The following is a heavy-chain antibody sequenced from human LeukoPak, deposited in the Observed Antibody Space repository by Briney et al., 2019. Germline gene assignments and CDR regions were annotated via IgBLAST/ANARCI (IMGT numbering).Heavy chain of an antibody. CDR1: GFTFSDHS. Sequence: GGSLRLSCEASGFTFSDHSTNWVRQAPGKGLEWVAVISYDGSNKYYADSVKGRFTISRDNSKNTLYLQMNYLRAEDTAVDYCAIECGYKYIGTTWIDYWGQGTLVTVSS. CDR3: AIECGYKYIGTTWIDY. V-gene: IGHV3-30*04. CDR2: ISYDGSNK. D-gene: IGHD5-12*01. J-gene: IGHJ4*02.